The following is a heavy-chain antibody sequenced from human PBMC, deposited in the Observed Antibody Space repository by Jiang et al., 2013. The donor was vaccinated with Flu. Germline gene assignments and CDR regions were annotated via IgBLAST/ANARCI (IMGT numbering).Heavy chain of an antibody. CDR1: GVTFDDYA. V-gene: IGHV3-9*01. CDR3: AKDIAYSSTWYFDS. Sequence: VQLVESGGGLVQPGRSLKLSCVVSGVTFDDYAMHWVRQAPGKGLEWVSSITWNSGSIGYADSVKGRFTVSRDNAKNSLYLQMNSLRHEDTALYYCAKDIAYSSTWYFDSWGQGTLVTVSS. D-gene: IGHD6-13*01. J-gene: IGHJ4*02. CDR2: ITWNSGSI.